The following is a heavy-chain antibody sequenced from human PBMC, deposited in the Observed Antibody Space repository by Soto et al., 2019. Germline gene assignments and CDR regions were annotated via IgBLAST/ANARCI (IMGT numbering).Heavy chain of an antibody. J-gene: IGHJ4*02. V-gene: IGHV3-23*01. CDR3: AKDRLGGNFDY. CDR1: GVCRCRWS. Sequence: GGPRRVSRRVSGVCRCRWSLHWVRQAPGKGLEWVATISGTGGSTYYADSVKGRFTISRDNSKNTLYLQMNSLRVEDTAVYYCAKDRLGGNFDYWGEGTQVTVSS. CDR2: ISGTGGST.